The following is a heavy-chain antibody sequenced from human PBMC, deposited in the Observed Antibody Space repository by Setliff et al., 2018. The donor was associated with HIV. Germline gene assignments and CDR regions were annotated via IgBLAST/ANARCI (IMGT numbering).Heavy chain of an antibody. CDR1: GFSLTTSAVG. Sequence: SGPTLVNPTQTLPLTCAFSGFSLTTSAVGVGWIRQPPGKALEWLALIYWDDDKRYRSSLKSRLTITKDTSKNQVVLTVTNMDPVDTATYYCAHSLYCSSSNCSGLLFDYWGQGTLVTVSS. J-gene: IGHJ4*02. V-gene: IGHV2-5*02. CDR3: AHSLYCSSSNCSGLLFDY. CDR2: IYWDDDK. D-gene: IGHD2-2*01.